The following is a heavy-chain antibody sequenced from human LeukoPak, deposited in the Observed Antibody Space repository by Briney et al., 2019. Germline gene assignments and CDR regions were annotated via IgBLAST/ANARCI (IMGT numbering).Heavy chain of an antibody. J-gene: IGHJ4*02. CDR2: IRYDGSNK. V-gene: IGHV3-30*02. Sequence: GGSLRLSCAASGFTFSSYGMHWVRQAPGKGLEWVAFIRYDGSNKYYADSVKGRFTISRDNSKNTLYLQMNSLRAEDTAVYYCAKKGFHYQLPLNFDYWGQGTLVTVSS. D-gene: IGHD2-2*01. CDR3: AKKGFHYQLPLNFDY. CDR1: GFTFSSYG.